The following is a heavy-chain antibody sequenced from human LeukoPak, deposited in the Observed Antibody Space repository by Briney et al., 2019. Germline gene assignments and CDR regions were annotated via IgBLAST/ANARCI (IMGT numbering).Heavy chain of an antibody. Sequence: GWMNPNSGNTGYAQKFQGRVTMTRNTSISTAYMELSSLRSEDTAVYYCARASGSGRNWFDPWGQGTLVTVSS. CDR3: ARASGSGRNWFDP. J-gene: IGHJ5*02. CDR2: MNPNSGNT. V-gene: IGHV1-8*01. D-gene: IGHD3-10*01.